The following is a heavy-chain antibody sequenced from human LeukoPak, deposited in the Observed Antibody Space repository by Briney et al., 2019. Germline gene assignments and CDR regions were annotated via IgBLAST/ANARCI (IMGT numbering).Heavy chain of an antibody. CDR2: ISAQHGQT. J-gene: IGHJ6*03. CDR3: ARETWWELPTNYCYYYMDV. Sequence: ASVKVSCKTSGYSENFYGITWVRQVAGQGLEWMGWISAQHGQTEYAPNGQDRVTMTTDTSTSTAYMELRSLRSDDTAVYYCARETWWELPTNYCYYYMDVWGKGTTVTVSS. V-gene: IGHV1-18*01. D-gene: IGHD1-26*01. CDR1: GYSENFYG.